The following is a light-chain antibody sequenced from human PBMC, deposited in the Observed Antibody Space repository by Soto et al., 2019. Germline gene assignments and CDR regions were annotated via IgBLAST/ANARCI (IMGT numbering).Light chain of an antibody. CDR2: TND. CDR3: ATWDDSVYV. Sequence: QSVLTQPPSASGTLGQTITISCSGTTSNIGTNTVNWFQHLPGSAPKLLIYTNDQRPSGVPDRFSGSRSGTSASLAIIGLQSEDEADYYCATWDDSVYVFGTGTQLTVL. J-gene: IGLJ1*01. V-gene: IGLV1-44*01. CDR1: TSNIGTNT.